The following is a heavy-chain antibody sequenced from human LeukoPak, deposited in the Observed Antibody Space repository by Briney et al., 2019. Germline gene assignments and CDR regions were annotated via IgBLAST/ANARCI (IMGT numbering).Heavy chain of an antibody. CDR2: ISGSGGST. CDR3: AKDSAVVMPFDY. D-gene: IGHD4-23*01. Sequence: AGGSLRLSCAASGFNFCSYAMSWVRQAPGKGLEWVSAISGSGGSTYYADSVKGRFTISRDNSKNTLYLHMNSLRAEDTTVYYCAKDSAVVMPFDYWGQGPLVTVSS. CDR1: GFNFCSYA. J-gene: IGHJ4*02. V-gene: IGHV3-23*01.